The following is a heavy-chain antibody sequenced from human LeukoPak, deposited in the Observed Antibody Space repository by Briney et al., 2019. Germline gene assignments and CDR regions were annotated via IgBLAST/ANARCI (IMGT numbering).Heavy chain of an antibody. J-gene: IGHJ4*02. CDR1: GGSFSGYY. CDR2: INHSGST. V-gene: IGHV4-34*01. Sequence: SETLSLTCAVYGGSFSGYYWSWIRQPPGKGLEWIGEINHSGSTNYNPSLKSRVTISVDTSKNQFSLKLSSVTAADTAVYYCARGAIVVVPAVTGLSYFDYWGQGTLVTVSS. D-gene: IGHD2-2*01. CDR3: ARGAIVVVPAVTGLSYFDY.